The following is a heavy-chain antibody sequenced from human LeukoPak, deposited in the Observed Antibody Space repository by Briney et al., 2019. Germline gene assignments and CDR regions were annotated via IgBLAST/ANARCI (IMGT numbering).Heavy chain of an antibody. J-gene: IGHJ4*02. CDR1: GFSLTHDA. Sequence: GGSLRLSCAASGFSLTHDAIHWVRQAPGKGLEWVANIKQDGSEKFYVGSVKGRFTISRDNAKNSLYLQMNSLRAEDTAVYYCARSPDGFDYWGQGTLVTVSS. CDR2: IKQDGSEK. CDR3: ARSPDGFDY. V-gene: IGHV3-7*01.